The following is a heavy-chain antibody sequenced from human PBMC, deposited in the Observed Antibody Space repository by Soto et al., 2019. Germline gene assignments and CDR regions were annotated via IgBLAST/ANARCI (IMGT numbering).Heavy chain of an antibody. Sequence: EVQLVESGGGLVQPGGSLRISCAASGFTFSSYAMHWVRQAPGKGLEYVSVISSNGGSTYYANSVKGRFTISRDNSKNALDLQMGSLRAEDMAVYYCARRGYGLYFDYWGQGTLVTVSS. CDR3: ARRGYGLYFDY. CDR1: GFTFSSYA. D-gene: IGHD3-10*01. V-gene: IGHV3-64*01. CDR2: ISSNGGST. J-gene: IGHJ4*02.